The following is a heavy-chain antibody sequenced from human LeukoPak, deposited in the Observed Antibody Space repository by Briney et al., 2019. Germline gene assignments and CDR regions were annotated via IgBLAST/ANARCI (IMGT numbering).Heavy chain of an antibody. CDR2: IYYSGTT. D-gene: IGHD6-13*01. CDR1: GGSISSYY. J-gene: IGHJ4*02. V-gene: IGHV4-59*01. Sequence: SETLSLTCTVSGGSISSYYWSWIRQPPGKGLEWIGYIYYSGTTNYNPSLKSRVTISVDTSKNQFSLKLSSVTAADTAVNYCARGVYIAAAQYGYWGQGTLVSVSS. CDR3: ARGVYIAAAQYGY.